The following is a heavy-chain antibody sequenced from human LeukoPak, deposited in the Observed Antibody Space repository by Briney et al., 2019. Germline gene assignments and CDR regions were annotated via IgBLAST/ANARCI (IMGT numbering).Heavy chain of an antibody. Sequence: KSSETLSLTCTVSGGSISSSSYYWGWIRQPPGKGLEWIGSIYYSGSTYYKPSLKSRVTISVDTSKNQFSLKLSSVTAADTAVYYCARLWKDLWFGELLLEAYFDYWGQGTLVTVSS. J-gene: IGHJ4*02. CDR3: ARLWKDLWFGELLLEAYFDY. CDR1: GGSISSSSYY. CDR2: IYYSGST. V-gene: IGHV4-39*01. D-gene: IGHD3-10*01.